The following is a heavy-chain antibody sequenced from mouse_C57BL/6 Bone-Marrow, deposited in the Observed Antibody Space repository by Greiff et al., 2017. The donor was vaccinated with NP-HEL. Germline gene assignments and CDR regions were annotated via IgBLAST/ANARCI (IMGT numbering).Heavy chain of an antibody. D-gene: IGHD2-2*01. V-gene: IGHV1-55*01. CDR1: GYTFTSYW. Sequence: QVQLQQPGAELVKPGASVKMSCKASGYTFTSYWITWVKQRPGQGLEWIGDIYPGSGSTNYNEKFKSKATLTVDTSSSTAYMQLSSLTSEDSAVYYCARGGYDGPYFDYWGQGTTLTVSS. CDR3: ARGGYDGPYFDY. J-gene: IGHJ2*01. CDR2: IYPGSGST.